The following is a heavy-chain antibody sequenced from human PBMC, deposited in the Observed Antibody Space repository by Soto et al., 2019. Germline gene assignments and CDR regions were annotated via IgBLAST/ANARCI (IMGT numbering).Heavy chain of an antibody. CDR2: IIPIFGTA. Sequence: ASVKVSCKASGGTFSSYAISWVRQAPGQGLEWMGGIIPIFGTANYAQKFQGRVTTTADESTSTAYMELSSLRSEDTAVYYCARVAAAATGGFDYWGQGTLVTVSS. J-gene: IGHJ4*02. CDR1: GGTFSSYA. D-gene: IGHD6-13*01. V-gene: IGHV1-69*13. CDR3: ARVAAAATGGFDY.